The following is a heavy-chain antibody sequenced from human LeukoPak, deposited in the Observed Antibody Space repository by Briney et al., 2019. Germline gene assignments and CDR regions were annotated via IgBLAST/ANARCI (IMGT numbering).Heavy chain of an antibody. J-gene: IGHJ4*02. CDR1: GGSISSSNYY. V-gene: IGHV4-39*07. Sequence: SETLSLTCTVSGGSISSSNYYWDWIRQPPGKGLEWIGEINHSGSTNYNPSLKSRVTISVDTSKNQFSLKLSSMTAADTAVYYCARVAFRQWLVQGIDYWGQGTLVTVSS. CDR3: ARVAFRQWLVQGIDY. D-gene: IGHD6-19*01. CDR2: INHSGST.